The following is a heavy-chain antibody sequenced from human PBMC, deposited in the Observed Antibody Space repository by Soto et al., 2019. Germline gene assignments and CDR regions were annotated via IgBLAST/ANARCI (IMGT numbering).Heavy chain of an antibody. CDR2: IYYSGST. V-gene: IGHV4-59*08. CDR3: ARLRVGATTRWFDP. J-gene: IGHJ5*02. CDR1: GGSISSYY. Sequence: QVQLQESGPGLVKPSETLSLTCTVSGGSISSYYWSWIRQPPGKGLEWIGYIYYSGSTNYNPSLKSLVPISVDTSKNQFSLKRSSVTAADTAVYYCARLRVGATTRWFDPWGQGTLVTVSS. D-gene: IGHD1-26*01.